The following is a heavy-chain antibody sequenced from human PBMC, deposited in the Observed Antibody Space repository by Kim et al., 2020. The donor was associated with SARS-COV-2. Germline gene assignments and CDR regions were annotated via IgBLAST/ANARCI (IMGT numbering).Heavy chain of an antibody. J-gene: IGHJ6*02. CDR3: SPSIVVVPAAVKGGGYYYYGVDV. CDR1: GFIFSNAW. V-gene: IGHV3-15*01. D-gene: IGHD2-2*01. CDR2: IKSKTDGGTT. Sequence: GGSLRLSCAASGFIFSNAWMSWVRQAPGKGLEWVGRIKSKTDGGTTDYAAPVKGRFTISRDDSKNTLYMQMNSLKTEDTAVYYCSPSIVVVPAAVKGGGYYYYGVDVWGQGTTVTVSS.